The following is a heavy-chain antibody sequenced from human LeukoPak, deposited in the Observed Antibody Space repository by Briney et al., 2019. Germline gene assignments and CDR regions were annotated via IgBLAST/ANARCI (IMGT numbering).Heavy chain of an antibody. CDR2: ISDRGSRT. Sequence: GGSLRLSCAVSGLTLSNYGMSWVRQAPGKGLEWVAGISDRGSRTNYADSVKGRFTISTDHPKNTLYLQMNSLRAEDTAVYYCARRLNWNDPYFYYYMDVWGKGTTVTVSS. D-gene: IGHD1-1*01. V-gene: IGHV3-23*01. J-gene: IGHJ6*03. CDR1: GLTLSNYG. CDR3: ARRLNWNDPYFYYYMDV.